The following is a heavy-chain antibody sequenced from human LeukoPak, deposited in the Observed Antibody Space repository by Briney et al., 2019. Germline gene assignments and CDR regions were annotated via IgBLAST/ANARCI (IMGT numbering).Heavy chain of an antibody. V-gene: IGHV1-69-2*01. CDR1: GYTFTDYY. Sequence: GASVKVSCKASGYTFTDYYMHWVQQAPGKGLEWMGLVDPEDGETIYAEKFQGRVTITADTSTDTAYMELSSLRSEDTAVYYCATVSPFRDSPAAFDIWGQGTMVTVSS. J-gene: IGHJ3*02. CDR3: ATVSPFRDSPAAFDI. CDR2: VDPEDGET. D-gene: IGHD2-2*01.